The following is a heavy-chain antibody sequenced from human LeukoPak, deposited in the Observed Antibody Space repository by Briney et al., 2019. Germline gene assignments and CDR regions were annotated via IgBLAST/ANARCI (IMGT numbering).Heavy chain of an antibody. J-gene: IGHJ3*02. CDR3: ARASSKQLAGYLPDGFDI. D-gene: IGHD3-9*01. Sequence: GESLRLSCAASGFTFSDAWMHWVRQAPGKGLEWVSSISSSGTYVYYADSVKGRFTISRDNAKNSLSLQMNSLRADDAAVYYCARASSKQLAGYLPDGFDIWGQGTMVTVSS. CDR1: GFTFSDAW. CDR2: ISSSGTYV. V-gene: IGHV3-21*01.